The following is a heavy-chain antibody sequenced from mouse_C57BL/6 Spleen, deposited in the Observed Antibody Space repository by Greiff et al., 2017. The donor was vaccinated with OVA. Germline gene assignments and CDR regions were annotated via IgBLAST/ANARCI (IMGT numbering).Heavy chain of an antibody. Sequence: VQRVESGPELVKPGASVKISCKASGYAFSSSWMNWVKQRPGKGLEWIGRIYPGDGDTNYNGKFKGKATLTADKSSSTAYMQLSSLTSEDSAVYFCAREYYYGSRGFDYWGQGTTLTVSS. CDR3: AREYYYGSRGFDY. D-gene: IGHD1-1*01. CDR2: IYPGDGDT. CDR1: GYAFSSSW. V-gene: IGHV1-82*01. J-gene: IGHJ2*01.